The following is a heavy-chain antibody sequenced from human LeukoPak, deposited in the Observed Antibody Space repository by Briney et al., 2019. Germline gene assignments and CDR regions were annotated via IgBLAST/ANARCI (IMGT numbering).Heavy chain of an antibody. Sequence: TGGSLRLSCAASGFIFRDYYMDWVRQAPGKGLEWVARSRNKAYSYTTEYAASVKGRSTISRDDSKMSLSLQMNSLQTEDTAVYYCARVIKDPTTGTTYFDYWGQGTLVTVSS. CDR2: SRNKAYSYTT. D-gene: IGHD4-11*01. CDR3: ARVIKDPTTGTTYFDY. J-gene: IGHJ4*02. CDR1: GFIFRDYY. V-gene: IGHV3-72*01.